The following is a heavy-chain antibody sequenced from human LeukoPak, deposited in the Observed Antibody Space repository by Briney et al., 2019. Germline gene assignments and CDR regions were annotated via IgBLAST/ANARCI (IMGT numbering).Heavy chain of an antibody. V-gene: IGHV3-30*18. CDR2: ISYDGSDK. J-gene: IGHJ4*02. D-gene: IGHD3-9*01. CDR3: AKFNEILTGYFDY. Sequence: SGGSLRLSCAVSGFTFRKYGMHWVRQAPGKGLEWVAVISYDGSDKEFVDSVKGRFTISRDNSKNTVYLQMNSLRPGDTAVYYCAKFNEILTGYFDYWGQGTLVTVSS. CDR1: GFTFRKYG.